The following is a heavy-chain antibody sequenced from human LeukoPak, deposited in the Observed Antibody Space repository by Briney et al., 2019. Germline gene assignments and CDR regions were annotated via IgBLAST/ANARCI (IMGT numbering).Heavy chain of an antibody. CDR2: INPNSGGT. V-gene: IGHV1-2*02. Sequence: ASVKVSCKASGYTFTGYYIHWVRQAPGQGLEWVGWINPNSGGTNYAQKFQGRVTMTRDTSISTAYMELSRLRSDDTAVYYCASIKYGGLFGDFDYWGQGTLVTVSS. CDR1: GYTFTGYY. D-gene: IGHD2-21*01. J-gene: IGHJ4*02. CDR3: ASIKYGGLFGDFDY.